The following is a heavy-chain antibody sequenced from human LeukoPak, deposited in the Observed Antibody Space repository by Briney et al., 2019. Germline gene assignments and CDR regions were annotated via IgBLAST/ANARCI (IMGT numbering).Heavy chain of an antibody. D-gene: IGHD3-3*01. J-gene: IGHJ4*02. Sequence: SQTLSLTCTVSGGSISSGDYYWSWIRQPPGKGLERIGYIYYSGNTYYNPSLKSRVTISVDTSKTQFSLKLSSVTAADTAVYYCARAPYYDFWSGYLYYFDYWGQGTLVTVSS. CDR1: GGSISSGDYY. V-gene: IGHV4-30-4*08. CDR2: IYYSGNT. CDR3: ARAPYYDFWSGYLYYFDY.